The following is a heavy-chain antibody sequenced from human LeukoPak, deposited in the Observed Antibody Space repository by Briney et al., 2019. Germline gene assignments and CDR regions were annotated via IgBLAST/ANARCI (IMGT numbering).Heavy chain of an antibody. CDR2: ISYDGSNR. Sequence: PGGSLRLSCAASGFTFSSSGMHWVRQAPGKGLEWVAFISYDGSNRYYADSVKGRFTISRDNSKNTRYLQMNSLRAEDTAVYYCARASYYYYYYMDVWGKGTTVTVSS. CDR1: GFTFSSSG. CDR3: ARASYYYYYYMDV. V-gene: IGHV3-30*02. J-gene: IGHJ6*03.